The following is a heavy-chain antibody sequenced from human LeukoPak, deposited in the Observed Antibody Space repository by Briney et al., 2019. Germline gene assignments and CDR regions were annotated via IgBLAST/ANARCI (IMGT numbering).Heavy chain of an antibody. V-gene: IGHV5-51*01. Sequence: GESLKISCKGSGYRFTSYWIGWVRQRPRKGLEWMGIIYPGDSDTRYSPSFQGQVTISADKSISTAYLQWSSLKASDTAMYYCARQPNYYDTRGYLSHAFDIWGQGTMVTVSS. J-gene: IGHJ3*02. CDR3: ARQPNYYDTRGYLSHAFDI. CDR1: GYRFTSYW. CDR2: IYPGDSDT. D-gene: IGHD3-22*01.